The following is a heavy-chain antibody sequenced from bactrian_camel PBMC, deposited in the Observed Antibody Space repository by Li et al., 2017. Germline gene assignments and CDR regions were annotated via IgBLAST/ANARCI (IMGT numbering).Heavy chain of an antibody. CDR3: DRGAGIGGY. V-gene: IGHV3S40*01. CDR1: GGTFSRYV. Sequence: EVQLVESGGGLVRPGGSLTLSCKVSGGTFSRYVMDWVRQAPGKGLEWVSAVNTGGYTFYADSVKGRFTISRDDAKNTLYLQMNSLKPEDTAMYYCDRGAGIGGYWGQGTQVTVS. CDR2: VNTGGYT. J-gene: IGHJ6*01. D-gene: IGHD1*01.